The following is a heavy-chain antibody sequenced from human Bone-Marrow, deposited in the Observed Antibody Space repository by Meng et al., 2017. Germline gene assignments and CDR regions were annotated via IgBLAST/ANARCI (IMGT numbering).Heavy chain of an antibody. CDR1: GGSISSRSYY. J-gene: IGHJ5*02. V-gene: IGHV4-39*07. D-gene: IGHD1-1*01. CDR2: IYYSGST. CDR3: AISNALPALNWFDP. Sequence: QLPVQVWGPGLVMPSGTCSLICCGSGGSISSRSYYWGWIRQPPGKGLEWIGTIYYSGSTYYNPSLNSRVTISVDTSKNQFSLKLNSVTAADTALYYCAISNALPALNWFDPWGRGTLVTVSS.